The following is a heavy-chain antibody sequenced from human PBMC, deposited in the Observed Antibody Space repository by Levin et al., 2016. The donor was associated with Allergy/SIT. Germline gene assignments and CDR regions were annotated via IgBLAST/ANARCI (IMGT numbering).Heavy chain of an antibody. CDR3: ASTSIGYCSSTSCYNDAFDI. J-gene: IGHJ3*02. D-gene: IGHD2-2*01. Sequence: VRQMPGKGLEWMGIIYPGDSDTRYSPSFQGQVTISADKSISTAYLQWSSLKASDTAMYYCASTSIGYCSSTSCYNDAFDIWGQGTMVTVSS. CDR2: IYPGDSDT. V-gene: IGHV5-51*01.